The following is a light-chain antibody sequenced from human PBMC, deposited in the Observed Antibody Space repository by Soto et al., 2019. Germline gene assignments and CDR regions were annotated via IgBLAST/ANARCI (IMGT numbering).Light chain of an antibody. J-gene: IGKJ2*01. Sequence: EIVLTQSPATLSLSPGERATLSCRASQSVSNYLAWYQQKPGQAPRLLIYDASKRATGIPARFSGSGSGTDFTLTISSLEPEDFAVYYWQQRNGCLRTFGQGTKLEIK. CDR3: QQRNGCLRT. V-gene: IGKV3-11*01. CDR2: DAS. CDR1: QSVSNY.